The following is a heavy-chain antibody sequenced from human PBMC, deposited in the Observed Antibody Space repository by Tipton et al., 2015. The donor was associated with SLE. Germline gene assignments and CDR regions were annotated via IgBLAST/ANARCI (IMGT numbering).Heavy chain of an antibody. D-gene: IGHD3-22*01. J-gene: IGHJ4*02. CDR2: IYTSGST. CDR1: GGSISSYY. CDR3: ARRSPSDYYDSSGYSYFDY. Sequence: TLSLTCTVSGGSISSYYWSWIRQPPGKGLEWIGYIYTSGSTYYNPSLKSRVTISVDTSKNQFSLKLSSVTAADTAVYYCARRSPSDYYDSSGYSYFDYWGQGTLVTVSS. V-gene: IGHV4-4*08.